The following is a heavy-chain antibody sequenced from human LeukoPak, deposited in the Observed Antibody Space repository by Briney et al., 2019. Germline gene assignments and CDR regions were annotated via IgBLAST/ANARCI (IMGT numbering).Heavy chain of an antibody. CDR3: ARGIESYGDYGY. CDR1: GGSISGSY. Sequence: PSQTLSLTCTVSGGSISGSYWSWIRQPPGKGLEWIAYMYNSGSTDYNPSLKSRVTISIDTSKNQFSLKLSSLTAADTAIYYCARGIESYGDYGYWGQGILVTVSS. J-gene: IGHJ4*02. CDR2: MYNSGST. V-gene: IGHV4-59*01. D-gene: IGHD4-17*01.